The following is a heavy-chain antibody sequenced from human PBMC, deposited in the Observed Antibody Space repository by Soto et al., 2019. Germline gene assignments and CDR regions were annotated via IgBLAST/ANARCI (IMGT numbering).Heavy chain of an antibody. Sequence: QVQLQESGPGLVKPSETLSLTCTVSGVSITSYYWSWIRQPAGKGLEWIGRIYSSGSTNYNPSFKSRGTMSIDTSKNQFSLKLSSVTAADTAVYYCACLYNWDGWSDYWGQGTLVTVSS. CDR3: ACLYNWDGWSDY. CDR1: GVSITSYY. D-gene: IGHD1-20*01. CDR2: IYSSGST. J-gene: IGHJ4*02. V-gene: IGHV4-4*07.